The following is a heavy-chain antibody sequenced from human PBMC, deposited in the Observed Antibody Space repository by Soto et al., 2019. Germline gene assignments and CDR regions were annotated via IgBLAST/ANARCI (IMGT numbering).Heavy chain of an antibody. D-gene: IGHD3-22*01. Sequence: PSETLSLTCSVSGGSVSSNIYYWSWIRQHPGKGPEWIGHIYCSGSTYYNPSLKSRVTISLDMSKNQFSLKLTSVSAADTAVYYCARGYDYHSGGYLFDYWGQGTLVTVSS. CDR1: GGSVSSNIYY. CDR2: IYCSGST. J-gene: IGHJ4*02. V-gene: IGHV4-31*03. CDR3: ARGYDYHSGGYLFDY.